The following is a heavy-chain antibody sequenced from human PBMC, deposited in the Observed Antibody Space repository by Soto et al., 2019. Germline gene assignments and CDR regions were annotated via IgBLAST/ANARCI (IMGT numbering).Heavy chain of an antibody. J-gene: IGHJ4*02. D-gene: IGHD3-3*01. CDR3: ARGHYDFWSGYFATIDY. V-gene: IGHV4-59*08. CDR2: IHYSGNT. Sequence: PSETLSLTCTVSGGSISNYYWSWIRQPPGKGLEWIGYIHYSGNTKYNPSLKSRVTISSDTSKDQFSLKLTSMTAADTAVYYCARGHYDFWSGYFATIDYWGQGTLVTSPQ. CDR1: GGSISNYY.